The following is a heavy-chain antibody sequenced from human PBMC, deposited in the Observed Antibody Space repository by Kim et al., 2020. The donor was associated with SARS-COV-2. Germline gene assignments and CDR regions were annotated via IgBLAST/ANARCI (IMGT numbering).Heavy chain of an antibody. D-gene: IGHD3-22*01. J-gene: IGHJ4*02. Sequence: SETLSLTCTVSGGSISSGGYYWSWIRQHPGKGLEWIGYIYYSGSTYYNPSLKSRVTISVDTSKNQFSLKLSSVTAADTAVYYCARDHRYDSSGYYGHLDYWGQGTLVTVSS. CDR1: GGSISSGGYY. CDR2: IYYSGST. CDR3: ARDHRYDSSGYYGHLDY. V-gene: IGHV4-31*03.